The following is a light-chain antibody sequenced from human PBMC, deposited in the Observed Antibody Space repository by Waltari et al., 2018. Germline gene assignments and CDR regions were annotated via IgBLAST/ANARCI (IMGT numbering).Light chain of an antibody. V-gene: IGLV2-14*01. CDR3: SSYTSSATLM. J-gene: IGLJ3*02. CDR1: SSDVGGYNY. Sequence: QSALTQPASVSGSPGQSITIPCTGTSSDVGGYNYVSWYQQHTGKAPKLVIFDVSKRPPGISNRFSGARSGNTATRAICGLQGEDEADSYCSSYTSSATLMFGAGTKLTVL. CDR2: DVS.